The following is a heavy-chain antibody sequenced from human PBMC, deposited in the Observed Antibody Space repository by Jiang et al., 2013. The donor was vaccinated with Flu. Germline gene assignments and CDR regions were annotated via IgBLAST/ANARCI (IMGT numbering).Heavy chain of an antibody. Sequence: GAEVKKPGASVKVSCKASGYTFTSYYMHWVRQAPGQGLEWMGIINPSGGSTSYAQKFQGRVTMTRDTSTSTVYMELSSLRSEDTAVYYCASHYDILTGYEPNLDYWGQGTLVTVSS. CDR3: ASHYDILTGYEPNLDY. V-gene: IGHV1-46*03. CDR1: GYTFTSYY. D-gene: IGHD3-9*01. CDR2: INPSGGST. J-gene: IGHJ4*02.